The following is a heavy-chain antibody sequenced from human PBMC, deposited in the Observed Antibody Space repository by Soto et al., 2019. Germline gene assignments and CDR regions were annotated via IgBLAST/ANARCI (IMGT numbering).Heavy chain of an antibody. CDR3: ARVGARGHIVVVTAPSTSYYYGMDV. CDR2: IIPIFGTA. D-gene: IGHD2-21*02. V-gene: IGHV1-69*13. J-gene: IGHJ6*02. CDR1: GGTFSSYA. Sequence: SVKVSCKASGGTFSSYAISWVRQAPGQGLEWMGGIIPIFGTANYAQKFQGRVTITADESTSTASMQLRSLRSEDAAAYYCARVGARGHIVVVTAPSTSYYYGMDVWGQGTTVTVSS.